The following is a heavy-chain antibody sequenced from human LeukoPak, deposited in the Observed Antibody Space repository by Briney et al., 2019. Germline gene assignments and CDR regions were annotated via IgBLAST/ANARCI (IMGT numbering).Heavy chain of an antibody. D-gene: IGHD3-10*01. CDR1: GFSFSSYW. Sequence: GGSLRLSCAASGFSFSSYWMSWVRQAPGKGLEWVANIKQDGSEKYYVDPVKGRFTISRDNAKNSLYLQMNSLRAEDTAVYYCARVLHGAGTYYNIAMRRFDWFDPWGQGTLVAVSS. J-gene: IGHJ5*02. V-gene: IGHV3-7*01. CDR2: IKQDGSEK. CDR3: ARVLHGAGTYYNIAMRRFDWFDP.